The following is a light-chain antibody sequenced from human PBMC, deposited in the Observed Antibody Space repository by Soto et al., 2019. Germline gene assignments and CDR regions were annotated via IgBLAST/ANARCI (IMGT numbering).Light chain of an antibody. CDR1: SSDVGGYDY. CDR3: SSYTGGNPSYV. CDR2: EVT. J-gene: IGLJ1*01. Sequence: QSVLTQPPSASGSPGQSVTISCTGTSSDVGGYDYVSWYQQHPVKAPKLMIYEVTIRPSGVSDRFSGSKSGNTASLTVSGLQAEDEADYYCSSYTGGNPSYVFGTGTKVTVL. V-gene: IGLV2-8*01.